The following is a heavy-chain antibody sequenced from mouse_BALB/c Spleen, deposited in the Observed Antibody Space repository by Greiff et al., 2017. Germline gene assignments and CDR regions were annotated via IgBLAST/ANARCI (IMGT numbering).Heavy chain of an antibody. CDR3: ARSTITGYFDV. J-gene: IGHJ1*01. CDR2: IYPGDGDT. Sequence: QVQLQQSGPELVKPGASVKISCKASGYAFSSSWMNWVKQRPGQGLEWIGRIYPGDGDTNYNGKFKGKATLTADKSSSTAYMQLSSLTSVDSAVYFCARSTITGYFDVWGAGTTVTVSS. V-gene: IGHV1-82*01. CDR1: GYAFSSSW.